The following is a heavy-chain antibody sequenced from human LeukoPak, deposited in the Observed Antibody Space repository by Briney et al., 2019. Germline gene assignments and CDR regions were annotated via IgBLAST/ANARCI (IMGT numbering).Heavy chain of an antibody. CDR1: GGSFSGYY. Sequence: SETLSLTCAVYGGSFSGYYWSWIRQPPGKGLEWIGEINHSRSTNYNPSLKSRVTISVDTSKNQFSLKLSSVTAADTAVYYCARSQLRTNDAFDIWGQGTMVTVSS. J-gene: IGHJ3*02. D-gene: IGHD5-18*01. V-gene: IGHV4-34*01. CDR3: ARSQLRTNDAFDI. CDR2: INHSRST.